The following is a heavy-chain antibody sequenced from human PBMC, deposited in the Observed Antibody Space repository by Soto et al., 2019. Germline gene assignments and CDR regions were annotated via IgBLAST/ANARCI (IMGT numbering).Heavy chain of an antibody. CDR1: GGYISSYY. CDR2: IYYSGST. J-gene: IGHJ4*02. D-gene: IGHD2-15*01. CDR3: ARTPRYCSGGSCYTLFDY. Sequence: SETLSLTCTVSGGYISSYYWSWIRQPPGKGLEWIGYIYYSGSTNYNPSLKSRVTISVDTSKNQFSLKLSSVTAADTAVYYCARTPRYCSGGSCYTLFDYWGQGTLVTVSS. V-gene: IGHV4-59*01.